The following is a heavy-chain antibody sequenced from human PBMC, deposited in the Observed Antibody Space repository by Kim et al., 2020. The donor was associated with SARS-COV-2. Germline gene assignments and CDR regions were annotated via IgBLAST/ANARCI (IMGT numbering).Heavy chain of an antibody. CDR1: GGSIRSGGKF. CDR2: ISYSGNS. CDR3: ARGQPLDY. J-gene: IGHJ4*02. V-gene: IGHV4-31*03. Sequence: SETLSLTCSVSGGSIRSGGKFWTWIRQHPAKGLEWFGYISYSGNSHYSPSLRSRVSISLQTSENQFSLELTSVTAADTAVYYCARGQPLDYWGQGILVTV. D-gene: IGHD2-2*01.